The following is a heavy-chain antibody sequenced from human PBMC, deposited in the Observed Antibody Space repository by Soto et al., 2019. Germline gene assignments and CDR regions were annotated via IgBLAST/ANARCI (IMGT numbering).Heavy chain of an antibody. CDR3: TRSIGSGGVIGGFDY. J-gene: IGHJ4*02. CDR1: GGTFNTYA. D-gene: IGHD3-16*02. Sequence: QVQLVQSETEVKKPGSAVKVSCKASGGTFNTYAMNGVRQAPGQGLEWMGGIIPMFDTPRYAQKFQGRVTITVDESTTTAYMELSSLRSDDTAVYYCTRSIGSGGVIGGFDYWGQGTLVTVSS. V-gene: IGHV1-69*01. CDR2: IIPMFDTP.